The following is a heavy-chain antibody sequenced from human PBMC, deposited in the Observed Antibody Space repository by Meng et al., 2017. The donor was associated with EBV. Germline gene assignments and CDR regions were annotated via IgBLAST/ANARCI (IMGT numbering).Heavy chain of an antibody. CDR2: INPNSGGT. Sequence: GQRVQVGLGVKKPGAPVKVSCKASGYTFTGYYMHWVRQAPGQGLEWMGRINPNSGGTNYAQKFQGRVTMTRDTSISTAYMELSRLRSDDTAVYYCAKGADLAAAGTFWFDPWGQGTLVTVSS. D-gene: IGHD6-13*01. CDR3: AKGADLAAAGTFWFDP. V-gene: IGHV1-2*06. J-gene: IGHJ5*02. CDR1: GYTFTGYY.